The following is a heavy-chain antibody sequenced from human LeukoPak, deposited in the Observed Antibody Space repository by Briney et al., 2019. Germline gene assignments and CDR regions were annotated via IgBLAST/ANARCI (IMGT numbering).Heavy chain of an antibody. CDR3: ARDRVGVGGNGWEN. CDR1: GYTFTSYD. V-gene: IGHV1-8*02. Sequence: ASVKVSCKASGYTFTSYDINWVRQATGQGLEWMGWMNPNNGNTGYVQKFQGRVTMTRDTFIGTAYMELSSLRSEDTAVYYCARDRVGVGGNGWENWGQGTLVTVSS. J-gene: IGHJ4*02. CDR2: MNPNNGNT. D-gene: IGHD6-19*01.